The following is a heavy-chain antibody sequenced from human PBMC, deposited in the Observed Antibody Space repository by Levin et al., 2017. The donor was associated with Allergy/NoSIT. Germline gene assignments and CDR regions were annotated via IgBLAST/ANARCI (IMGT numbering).Heavy chain of an antibody. V-gene: IGHV1-58*01. CDR3: AANSGSYWFGYYYYGMDG. CDR1: GFTFTSSA. D-gene: IGHD1-26*01. CDR2: IVVGSGNT. Sequence: GASVKVSCKASGFTFTSSAVQWVRQARGQRLEWIGWIVVGSGNTNYAQKFQERVTITRDMSTSTAYMELSSLRSEDTAVYYCAANSGSYWFGYYYYGMDGWGQGTTVTVSS. J-gene: IGHJ6*02.